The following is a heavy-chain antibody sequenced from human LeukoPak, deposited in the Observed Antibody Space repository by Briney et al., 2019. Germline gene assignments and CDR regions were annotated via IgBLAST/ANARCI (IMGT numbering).Heavy chain of an antibody. Sequence: PGGSLRLSCAGTGFTFSYYAMSWVRQAPGKGLEWVSSISGTSASTYYADSVKGRFTISRDNSKNTLYLQMNSLRVEDTAVYYCAKPLLGSGPDAFDIWGQGTMVTVSS. CDR1: GFTFSYYA. CDR2: ISGTSAST. V-gene: IGHV3-23*01. D-gene: IGHD2-15*01. J-gene: IGHJ3*02. CDR3: AKPLLGSGPDAFDI.